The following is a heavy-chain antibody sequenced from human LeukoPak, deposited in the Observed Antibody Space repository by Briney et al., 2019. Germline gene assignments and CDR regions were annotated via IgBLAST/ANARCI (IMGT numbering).Heavy chain of an antibody. CDR3: ARANFEYYYDSSGHYYFDY. Sequence: KPSETLSLTCTVSGGSISSGGYYWSWIRQHPGKGLEWIGYIYYSGSTYYNPSLKSRVTISVDTSKNQFSLKLSSVTAADTAVYYCARANFEYYYDSSGHYYFDYWGQGTLVTVSS. CDR2: IYYSGST. D-gene: IGHD3-22*01. V-gene: IGHV4-31*03. J-gene: IGHJ4*02. CDR1: GGSISSGGYY.